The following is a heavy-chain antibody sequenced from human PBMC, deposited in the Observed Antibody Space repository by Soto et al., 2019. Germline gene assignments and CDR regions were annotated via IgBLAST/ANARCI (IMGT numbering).Heavy chain of an antibody. CDR1: GFTFSSYG. J-gene: IGHJ4*02. V-gene: IGHV3-30*18. CDR3: AKDGGDYPSY. D-gene: IGHD2-21*02. Sequence: PGGSLRLSCAASGFTFSSYGMHWVRQAPGKGLEWVAVISYDGSNKYYADPVKGRFTISRDNSKNTLYLQMNSLRAEDTAVYYCAKDGGDYPSYWGQGTLVTVSS. CDR2: ISYDGSNK.